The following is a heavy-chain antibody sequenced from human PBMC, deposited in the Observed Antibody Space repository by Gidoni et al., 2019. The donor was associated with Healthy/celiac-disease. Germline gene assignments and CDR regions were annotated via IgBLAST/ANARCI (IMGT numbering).Heavy chain of an antibody. J-gene: IGHJ6*02. D-gene: IGHD3-3*01. V-gene: IGHV3-7*03. CDR3: ARDYYYDFWSGYSYYYYGMDV. Sequence: EVQLVESGGGLGQPGGSLRLSCAASGFNFRRYWMSWVRQAPGKGLELVANIKQDGSEKYYVDSVKGRFTISRDNAKNSLYLQMNSLRAEDTAVYYCARDYYYDFWSGYSYYYYGMDVWGQGTTVTVSS. CDR2: IKQDGSEK. CDR1: GFNFRRYW.